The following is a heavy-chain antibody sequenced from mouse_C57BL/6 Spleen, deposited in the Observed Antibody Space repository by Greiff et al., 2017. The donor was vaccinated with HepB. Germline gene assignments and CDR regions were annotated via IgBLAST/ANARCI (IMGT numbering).Heavy chain of an antibody. V-gene: IGHV1-59*01. Sequence: QVQLQQPGAELVKPGASVKLSCKASGYTFTSYWMHWVKQRPGQGLEWIGVIDPSDSYTNYNQKFKGKATLTVDTSSSTAYMQLSSLTSEDSAVYYCAIITTVVARYFDVWGTGTTVTVSS. CDR1: GYTFTSYW. J-gene: IGHJ1*03. D-gene: IGHD1-1*01. CDR2: IDPSDSYT. CDR3: AIITTVVARYFDV.